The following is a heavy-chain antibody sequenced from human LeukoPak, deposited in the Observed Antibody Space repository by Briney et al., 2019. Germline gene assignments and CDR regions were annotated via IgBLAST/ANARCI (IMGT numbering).Heavy chain of an antibody. J-gene: IGHJ4*02. D-gene: IGHD1-1*01. CDR2: IKQDGSEK. V-gene: IGHV3-7*04. CDR3: ARGYNWNDGDYFDY. CDR1: GFTVSTTY. Sequence: GGSLRLSCAASGFTVSTTYMSWVRQAPGKGLEWVANIKQDGSEKYYVDSVKGRFTTSRDNAKNSLYLQMNSLRAEDTAVYYCARGYNWNDGDYFDYWGQGTLVTVSS.